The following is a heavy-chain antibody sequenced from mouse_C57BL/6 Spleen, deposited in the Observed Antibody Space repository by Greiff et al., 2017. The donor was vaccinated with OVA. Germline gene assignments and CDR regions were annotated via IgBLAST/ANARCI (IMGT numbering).Heavy chain of an antibody. D-gene: IGHD1-1*01. CDR1: GYTFTDYN. Sequence: VQLQQSGPELVKPGASVKISCKASGYTFTDYNMDWVKQSPGQSLEWIGDINPNNGGTIYNQKFKGKATLTVDKSSSTAYMELRSLTSEDTAVYYCAIFNYGDYFDYWGQGTTLTVSS. CDR3: AIFNYGDYFDY. J-gene: IGHJ2*01. CDR2: INPNNGGT. V-gene: IGHV1-18*01.